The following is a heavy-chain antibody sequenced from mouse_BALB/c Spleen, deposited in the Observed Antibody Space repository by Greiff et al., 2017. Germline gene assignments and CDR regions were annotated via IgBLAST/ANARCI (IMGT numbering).Heavy chain of an antibody. Sequence: QVQLQQSGAELVRPGASVTLSCKASGYTFTDYEMHWVKQTPVHGLEWIGAIDPETGGTAYNQKFKGKATLTADKSSSTAYMELRSLTSEDSAVYYCTRPGYDGFAYWGQGTLVTVSA. CDR2: IDPETGGT. V-gene: IGHV1-15*01. CDR1: GYTFTDYE. CDR3: TRPGYDGFAY. J-gene: IGHJ3*01. D-gene: IGHD2-2*01.